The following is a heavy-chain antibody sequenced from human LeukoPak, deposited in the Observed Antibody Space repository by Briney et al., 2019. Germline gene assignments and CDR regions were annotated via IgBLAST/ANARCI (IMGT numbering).Heavy chain of an antibody. V-gene: IGHV4-39*01. CDR1: GGSISSYY. J-gene: IGHJ4*02. CDR2: IYYSGST. D-gene: IGHD3-10*01. CDR3: ARGIDY. Sequence: PSETLSLTCTVSGGSISSYYWSWIRQPPGKGLEWIGSIYYSGSTYYNPSLKSRVTISVDTSKNQFSLKLSSVTAADTAVYYCARGIDYWGQGTLVTVSS.